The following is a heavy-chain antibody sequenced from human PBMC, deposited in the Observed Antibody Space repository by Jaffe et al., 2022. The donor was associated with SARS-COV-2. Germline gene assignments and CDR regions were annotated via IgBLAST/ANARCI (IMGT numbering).Heavy chain of an antibody. J-gene: IGHJ6*02. Sequence: EVQLVESGGGLVQPGRSLRLSCAASGFTFDDYAMHWVRQAPGKGLEWVSGISWNSGSIGYADSVKGRFTISRDNAKNSLYLQMNSLRAEDTALYYCAKDLYYDILTGSQGSYYYGMDVWGQGTTVTVSS. CDR3: AKDLYYDILTGSQGSYYYGMDV. V-gene: IGHV3-9*01. CDR1: GFTFDDYA. D-gene: IGHD3-9*01. CDR2: ISWNSGSI.